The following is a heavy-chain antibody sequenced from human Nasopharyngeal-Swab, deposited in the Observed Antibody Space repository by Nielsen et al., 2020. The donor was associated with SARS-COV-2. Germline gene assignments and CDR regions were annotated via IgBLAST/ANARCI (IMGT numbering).Heavy chain of an antibody. Sequence: GGSLRLSCAAPGFTFSSYWMSWVRQAPGKGLEWVANIKQDGSEKYYVDSVKGRFTISRDNSKNTLYLQMNSLRAEDTAVYYCAKYYGDYPYYYYYMDVWGKGTTVTVSS. V-gene: IGHV3-7*05. J-gene: IGHJ6*03. CDR3: AKYYGDYPYYYYYMDV. D-gene: IGHD4-17*01. CDR2: IKQDGSEK. CDR1: GFTFSSYW.